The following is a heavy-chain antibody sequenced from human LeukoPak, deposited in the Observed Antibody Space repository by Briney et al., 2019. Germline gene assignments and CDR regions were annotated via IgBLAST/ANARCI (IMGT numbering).Heavy chain of an antibody. D-gene: IGHD5-24*01. Sequence: GGSLRLSRAASGFTFSSYSMNWVRQAPGKGVEWVSSISSSSSYIYYADSVKGRFTISRDNAKNSLYLQMNSLRAEDTAVYYCARFRGMATISDYWGQGTLVTVSS. CDR2: ISSSSSYI. CDR1: GFTFSSYS. V-gene: IGHV3-21*01. CDR3: ARFRGMATISDY. J-gene: IGHJ4*02.